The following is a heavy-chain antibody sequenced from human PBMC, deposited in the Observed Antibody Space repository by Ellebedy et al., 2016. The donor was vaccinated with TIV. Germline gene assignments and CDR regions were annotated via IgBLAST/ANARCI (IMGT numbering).Heavy chain of an antibody. CDR1: GYTLTELS. CDR3: ARDGGSYSDFDY. CDR2: INPNSGGT. Sequence: AASVKVSCQVSGYTLTELSMHWVRQAPGQGLEWMGWINPNSGGTNYAQKFQGWVTMTRDTSISTAYMELSRLRSDDTAVYYCARDGGSYSDFDYWGQGTLVTVSS. V-gene: IGHV1-2*04. D-gene: IGHD1-26*01. J-gene: IGHJ4*02.